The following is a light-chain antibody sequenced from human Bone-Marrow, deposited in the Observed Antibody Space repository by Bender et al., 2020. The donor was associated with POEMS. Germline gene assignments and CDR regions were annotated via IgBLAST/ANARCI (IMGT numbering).Light chain of an antibody. CDR1: SGHTNYA. Sequence: QLVLTQSPSASASLGASVKLTGTLSSGHTNYAIAWHQLQPEKGPRFLMKLNNDGSHNKGDGIPDRFSGSSSGAERYLIISSLQSEDEADHYCQTWGTGVRVFGGGTKLTVL. CDR2: LNNDGSH. V-gene: IGLV4-69*01. CDR3: QTWGTGVRV. J-gene: IGLJ3*02.